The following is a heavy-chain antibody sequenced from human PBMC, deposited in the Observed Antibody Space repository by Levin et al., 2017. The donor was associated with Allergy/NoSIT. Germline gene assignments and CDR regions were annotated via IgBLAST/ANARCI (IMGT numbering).Heavy chain of an antibody. Sequence: PGGSLRLSCAASGFTVSSNYMSWVRQAPGKGLEWVSVMYGGGITYYADTVKGRFTISRDNSKNTVYLEMNNLRAEDTAVYYCAKLTTSSGWFFDYWGQGTLVTVSS. V-gene: IGHV3-53*01. CDR2: MYGGGIT. D-gene: IGHD6-19*01. CDR3: AKLTTSSGWFFDY. CDR1: GFTVSSNY. J-gene: IGHJ4*02.